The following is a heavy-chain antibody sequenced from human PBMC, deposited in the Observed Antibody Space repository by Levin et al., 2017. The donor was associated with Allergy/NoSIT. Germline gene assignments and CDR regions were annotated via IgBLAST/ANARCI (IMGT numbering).Heavy chain of an antibody. CDR2: IYYSGST. Sequence: SQTLSLTCTVSGGSISSSSYYWGWIRQPPGKGLEWIGSIYYSGSTYYNPSLKSRVTISVDTSKNQFSLKLSSVTAADTAVYYCARQERSIAVAGSHYWGQGTLVTVSS. J-gene: IGHJ4*02. D-gene: IGHD6-19*01. CDR3: ARQERSIAVAGSHY. V-gene: IGHV4-39*01. CDR1: GGSISSSSYY.